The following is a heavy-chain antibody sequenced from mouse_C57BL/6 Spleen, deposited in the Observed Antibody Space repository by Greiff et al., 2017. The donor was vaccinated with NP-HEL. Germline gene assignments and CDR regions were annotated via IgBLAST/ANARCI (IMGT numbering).Heavy chain of an antibody. CDR1: GYTFTSYW. Sequence: EVQLQQSGTVLVRPGASVKMSCKTSGYTFTSYWMHWVKQRPGQGLEWIGAIYPGNSGTSYNQKFKGKATLTAVTSASTAYMELSSLTNEDSAVYYCTRELSIFFDYWGQGTTLTVSS. V-gene: IGHV1-5*01. CDR3: TRELSIFFDY. D-gene: IGHD1-1*02. J-gene: IGHJ2*01. CDR2: IYPGNSGT.